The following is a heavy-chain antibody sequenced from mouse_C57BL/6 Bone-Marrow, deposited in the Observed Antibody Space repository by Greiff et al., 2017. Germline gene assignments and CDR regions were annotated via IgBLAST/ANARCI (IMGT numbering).Heavy chain of an antibody. V-gene: IGHV14-4*01. D-gene: IGHD1-1*01. CDR2: IAPENGDT. CDR1: GFNITDDY. J-gene: IGHJ3*01. Sequence: EVQRVESGAELVRPGASVKLSCTASGFNITDDYMHWVKQRPEQGLEWIGWIAPENGDTEYASKFQGKDTITADTSSNTAYLQLSSLTSEDTAVYYCKITTGAYWGQGTLVTVSA. CDR3: KITTGAY.